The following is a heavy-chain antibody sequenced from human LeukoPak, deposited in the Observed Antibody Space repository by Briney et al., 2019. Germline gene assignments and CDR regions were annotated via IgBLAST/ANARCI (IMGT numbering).Heavy chain of an antibody. D-gene: IGHD2-2*01. Sequence: GGSLRLSCAASGFTFSDYYMSWIRQAPGKGLEWVSYISSSGSTIYYADSVKGRFTISRDNAKNSLYLQMNSLRAEDTAVYYCARDREDIVVVPAAEDYYYYYYMDVWGKGTTVTVS. CDR1: GFTFSDYY. J-gene: IGHJ6*03. CDR2: ISSSGSTI. CDR3: ARDREDIVVVPAAEDYYYYYYMDV. V-gene: IGHV3-11*04.